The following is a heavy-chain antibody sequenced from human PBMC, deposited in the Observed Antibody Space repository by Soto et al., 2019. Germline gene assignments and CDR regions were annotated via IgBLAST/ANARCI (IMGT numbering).Heavy chain of an antibody. V-gene: IGHV4-38-2*01. CDR3: AGTDSYTSGLDY. J-gene: IGHJ4*02. Sequence: ETLSLTCAVSGYSMKRGYYWGWIRQPPGKGLEYIGSVYHSGGTFYNPSLKSRVTISADTSKNLFSLILNSVTAADTAVYYCAGTDSYTSGLDYWGQGTLVTVSS. CDR2: VYHSGGT. CDR1: GYSMKRGYY. D-gene: IGHD6-19*01.